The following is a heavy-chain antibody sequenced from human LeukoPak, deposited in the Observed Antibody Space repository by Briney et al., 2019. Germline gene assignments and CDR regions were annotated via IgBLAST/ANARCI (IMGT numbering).Heavy chain of an antibody. D-gene: IGHD6-6*01. CDR2: ISSSGNTI. V-gene: IGHV3-11*04. CDR3: ARRRDFDY. Sequence: GGSLRLSCAASGFTFSDHHMSWIRQAPGKGLEWVSYISSSGNTIYYADSVKGRFTISRDNAKNSLFLQMNSLRAEDTAVYYCARRRDFDYWGQGTLVAVPS. CDR1: GFTFSDHH. J-gene: IGHJ4*02.